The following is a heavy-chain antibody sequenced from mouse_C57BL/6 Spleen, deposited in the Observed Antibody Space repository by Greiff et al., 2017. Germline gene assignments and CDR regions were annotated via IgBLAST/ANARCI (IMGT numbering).Heavy chain of an antibody. D-gene: IGHD1-1*01. V-gene: IGHV1-78*01. CDR3: ASSGPPYYGSSFAY. CDR1: GYTFTDHT. Sequence: QVQLQQSDAELVKPGASVKISCKVSGYTFTDHTIHWMKQRPEQGLAWIGYIYPRDGSTKYNEKFKGKATLTADKSSSTAYMQRNSLPSEDSAVDFGASSGPPYYGSSFAYWGEGTLVTVSA. J-gene: IGHJ3*01. CDR2: IYPRDGST.